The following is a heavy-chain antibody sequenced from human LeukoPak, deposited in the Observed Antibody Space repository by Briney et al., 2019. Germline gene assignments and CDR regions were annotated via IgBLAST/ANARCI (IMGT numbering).Heavy chain of an antibody. J-gene: IGHJ4*02. CDR3: ARGARVYYGSGSYYNGNDY. D-gene: IGHD3-10*01. V-gene: IGHV1-8*01. Sequence: ASVKVSCKASGYTFTSYDINWVRQATGQGLEWMGWMNPNSGNTGYAQKFQGRVTMTRNTSISTAYMELSSLRSEDTAVYYCARGARVYYGSGSYYNGNDYWGQGTLVTVSS. CDR2: MNPNSGNT. CDR1: GYTFTSYD.